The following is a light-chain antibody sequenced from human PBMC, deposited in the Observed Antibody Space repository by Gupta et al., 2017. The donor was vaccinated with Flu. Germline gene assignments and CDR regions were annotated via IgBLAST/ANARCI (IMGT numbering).Light chain of an antibody. J-gene: IGLJ2*01. CDR3: VLYVGSGISV. V-gene: IGLV8-61*01. CDR2: NIN. Sequence: TVTLTCGLSSGSVSSSNYPSWYQQTPGQAPRALIYNINIRSSGVPDRFSGSILGNKAALTITGAQADDESDYHCVLYVGSGISVFGGGTKLTVL. CDR1: SGSVSSSNY.